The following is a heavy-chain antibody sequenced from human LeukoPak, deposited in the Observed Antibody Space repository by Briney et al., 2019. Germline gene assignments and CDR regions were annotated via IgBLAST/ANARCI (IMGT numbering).Heavy chain of an antibody. V-gene: IGHV1-8*01. Sequence: ASVKVSCKASGYTFTSYDINWVRQATGQGLEWMGWMNPNSGNTGYAQKFQGRVTMTRNTSISTAYMERTSLVSEDTAVYYCAGGLVGAQKNWGQGTLVTVSS. CDR3: AGGLVGAQKN. D-gene: IGHD1-26*01. CDR2: MNPNSGNT. J-gene: IGHJ4*02. CDR1: GYTFTSYD.